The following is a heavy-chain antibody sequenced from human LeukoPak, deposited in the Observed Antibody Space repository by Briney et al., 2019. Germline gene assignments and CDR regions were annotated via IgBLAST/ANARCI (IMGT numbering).Heavy chain of an antibody. CDR2: INPNSGGT. D-gene: IGHD4-23*01. CDR3: ATHDYGGNGLDP. J-gene: IGHJ5*02. Sequence: ASVKVSCKASGYTFIGYNMHWARQAPGQGLEWMGWINPNSGGTKYAEKFQGRVTMTRDTSISTAYMELSRLRSDDTAVYYCATHDYGGNGLDPWGQGTLVTVFS. CDR1: GYTFIGYN. V-gene: IGHV1-2*02.